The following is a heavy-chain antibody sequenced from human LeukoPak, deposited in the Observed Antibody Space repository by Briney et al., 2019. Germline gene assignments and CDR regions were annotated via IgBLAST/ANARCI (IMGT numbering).Heavy chain of an antibody. J-gene: IGHJ5*02. CDR3: ADTGRGSGRYSS. CDR1: GRSIRSSSYY. Sequence: SETLSLTRTVSGRSIRSSSYYWGWIRQPPRKGLEWIGSINYSGSTYYSPSLKSRVTLSVDSSKNQCSLTLSSATAADRAGHCCADTGRGSGRYSSWGQGTLVTVSS. V-gene: IGHV4-39*01. CDR2: INYSGST. D-gene: IGHD3-10*01.